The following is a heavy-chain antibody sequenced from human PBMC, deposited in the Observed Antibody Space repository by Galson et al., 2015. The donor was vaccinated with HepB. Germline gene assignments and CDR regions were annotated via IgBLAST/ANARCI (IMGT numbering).Heavy chain of an antibody. CDR3: ATGGLGSGWRKHPHYYYYGMDV. J-gene: IGHJ6*02. V-gene: IGHV1-24*01. CDR1: GYTLTELS. D-gene: IGHD6-19*01. CDR2: FDPEDGET. Sequence: SVKVSCKVSGYTLTELSMHWVRQAPGKGLEWMGGFDPEDGETIYAQKFQGRVTMTEDTSTDTAYMELSSLRSEDTAVYYCATGGLGSGWRKHPHYYYYGMDVWGQGTTVTVSS.